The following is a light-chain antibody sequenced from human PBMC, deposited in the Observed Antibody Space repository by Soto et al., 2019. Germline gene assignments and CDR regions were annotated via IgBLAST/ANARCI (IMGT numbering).Light chain of an antibody. CDR3: QQSRSYPST. Sequence: AIQLTQSPSSLSASVGDSATITCRASQGITSNLAWYQQKPGKAPNLLIYGASTLESGVPSRFSGSGSGTDFTLTISSLQAEDFATYYCQQSRSYPSTFGRGTKVDIK. V-gene: IGKV1-13*02. J-gene: IGKJ4*01. CDR1: QGITSN. CDR2: GAS.